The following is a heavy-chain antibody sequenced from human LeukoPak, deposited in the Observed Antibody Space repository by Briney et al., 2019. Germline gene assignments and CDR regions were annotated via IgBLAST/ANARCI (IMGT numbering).Heavy chain of an antibody. CDR2: ISGSGGGT. CDR1: EFAFSNYA. V-gene: IGHV3-23*01. J-gene: IGHJ4*02. CDR3: AKDRWNTVLAHFDY. D-gene: IGHD3-3*01. Sequence: PGGSLRLSCAASEFAFSNYAMSWVRQAPGKGLEWVSGISGSGGGTFYADSVKGRVTISRDNSKNTLYLQMNSLRAEDTAVYYCAKDRWNTVLAHFDYWGQGTLVTVSP.